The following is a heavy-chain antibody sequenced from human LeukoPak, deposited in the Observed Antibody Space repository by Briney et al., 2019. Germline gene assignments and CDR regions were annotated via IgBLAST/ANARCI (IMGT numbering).Heavy chain of an antibody. Sequence: SETLSLTCAVYGGSFSGYYWSWIRQPPGKGLEWIGEINHSGSPNYNPSLQSRVTISADTSKNQFSLNLRSVTDADTAVYYCARGLPTDKIDYWGQGTLVTVSS. CDR3: ARGLPTDKIDY. CDR2: INHSGSP. D-gene: IGHD4-17*01. J-gene: IGHJ4*02. V-gene: IGHV4-34*01. CDR1: GGSFSGYY.